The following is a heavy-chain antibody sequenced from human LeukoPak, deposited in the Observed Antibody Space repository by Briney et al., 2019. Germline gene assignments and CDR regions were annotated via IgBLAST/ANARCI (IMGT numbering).Heavy chain of an antibody. CDR1: GGSISSSSYY. D-gene: IGHD6-13*01. CDR3: ARTTSWEYSSSWYEG. V-gene: IGHV4-39*01. CDR2: IYYSGST. Sequence: SETLSLTCTVSGGSISSSSYYWGWIRQPPGKGLEWIGSIYYSGSTYYNPSLKSRVTISVDTSKNQFSLKLSSVTAAGTAVYYCARTTSWEYSSSWYEGWGQGTLVTVSS. J-gene: IGHJ4*02.